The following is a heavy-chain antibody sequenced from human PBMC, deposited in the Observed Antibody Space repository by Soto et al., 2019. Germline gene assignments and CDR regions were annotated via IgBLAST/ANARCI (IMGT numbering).Heavy chain of an antibody. Sequence: GGSLRLSCAASGFTFSSYWMHWVRQVPGKGLMWVSRIQSDGSITTYADSVKGRFTISRDNAKNTLFLQMSSLRSDDTAVYYCVRDLDHFDYWGQGILVTVSS. CDR3: VRDLDHFDY. CDR1: GFTFSSYW. CDR2: IQSDGSIT. V-gene: IGHV3-74*03. D-gene: IGHD1-1*01. J-gene: IGHJ4*02.